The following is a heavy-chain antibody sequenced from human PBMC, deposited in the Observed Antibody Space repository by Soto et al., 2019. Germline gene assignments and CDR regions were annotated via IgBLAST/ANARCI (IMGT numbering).Heavy chain of an antibody. CDR2: ISAYNGNT. Sequence: KVSWEADACGLSSHPGSCVRVSSERWLEWMGWISAYNGNTNYAQKLQGRVTMTTDTSTSTAYMGLRSLRSDDTAVYYWARDYEVVVAAANNWFEPWGQGTMVPVS. J-gene: IGHJ5*02. D-gene: IGHD2-15*01. CDR1: ACGLSSHP. CDR3: ARDYEVVVAAANNWFEP. V-gene: IGHV1-18*04.